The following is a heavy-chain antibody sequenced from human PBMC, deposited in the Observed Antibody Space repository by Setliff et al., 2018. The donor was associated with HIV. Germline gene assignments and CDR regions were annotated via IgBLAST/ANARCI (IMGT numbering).Heavy chain of an antibody. Sequence: ASVKVSCKASGYNLHNYGITWVRQAPGQGLEWMGWINTHTGNTNSAQRFQGRVTMTTDTSTSTAYMELRSLRSDDTAVYYCARARGNYYGSGKVYYYYYYMDVWGKGTTVTVSS. CDR2: INTHTGNT. CDR3: ARARGNYYGSGKVYYYYYYMDV. J-gene: IGHJ6*03. D-gene: IGHD3-10*01. V-gene: IGHV1-18*01. CDR1: GYNLHNYG.